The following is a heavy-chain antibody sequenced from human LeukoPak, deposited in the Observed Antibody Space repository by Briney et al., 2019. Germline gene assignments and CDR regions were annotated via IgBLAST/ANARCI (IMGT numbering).Heavy chain of an antibody. CDR2: IYYRGFT. J-gene: IGHJ5*02. CDR3: ARGLRGIAAAGTPGNWFDP. Sequence: SETLSLTCIVSGGSINSGAYFWSWIRQHPGKGLEWIGYIYYRGFTYYHPPLKSRVTISVDTAKNQFSLKLSSVTAADTAVYYCARGLRGIAAAGTPGNWFDPWGQGTLVTVSS. V-gene: IGHV4-31*03. CDR1: GGSINSGAYF. D-gene: IGHD6-13*01.